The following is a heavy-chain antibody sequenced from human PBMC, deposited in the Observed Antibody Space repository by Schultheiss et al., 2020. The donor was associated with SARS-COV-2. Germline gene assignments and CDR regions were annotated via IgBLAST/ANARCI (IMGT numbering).Heavy chain of an antibody. CDR2: IYSGGST. CDR1: GFTVSSNY. D-gene: IGHD3-16*01. Sequence: GESLKISCAASGFTVSSNYMSWVRQAPGKGLEWVSVIYSGGSTYYADSVKGRFTISRDNSKNTLYLQMNSLRAEDTAVYYCARAGGSYYYYGMDVWGQGTTVTVS. J-gene: IGHJ6*02. CDR3: ARAGGSYYYYGMDV. V-gene: IGHV3-53*01.